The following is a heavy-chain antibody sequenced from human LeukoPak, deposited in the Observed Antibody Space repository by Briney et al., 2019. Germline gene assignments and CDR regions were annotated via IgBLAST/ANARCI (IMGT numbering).Heavy chain of an antibody. Sequence: SETLSLTGAVYGGSFSGYYWIWIRQAPGKGLEWIGSIYYSGNTYYNPSLKSRVTISVDTSKNQFSLKLSSVTAADTAEYYCARRNLPILNFDDWGQGTLVTVSS. CDR2: IYYSGNT. V-gene: IGHV4-34*01. CDR1: GGSFSGYY. J-gene: IGHJ4*02. CDR3: ARRNLPILNFDD. D-gene: IGHD3-9*01.